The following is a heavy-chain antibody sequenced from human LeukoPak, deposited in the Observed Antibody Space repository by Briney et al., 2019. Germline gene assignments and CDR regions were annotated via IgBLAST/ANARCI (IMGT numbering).Heavy chain of an antibody. V-gene: IGHV1-69*06. CDR2: IIPIFGTA. D-gene: IGHD3-10*01. CDR1: GGTFSSYA. CDR3: ARDRLQYYYGSGSYYNPGDAFDI. J-gene: IGHJ3*02. Sequence: ASVKVSCKASGGTFSSYAISRVRQAPGQGLEWMGGIIPIFGTANYAQKFQGRVTITADKSTSTAYMELSSLRSEDTAVYYCARDRLQYYYGSGSYYNPGDAFDIWGQGTMVTVSS.